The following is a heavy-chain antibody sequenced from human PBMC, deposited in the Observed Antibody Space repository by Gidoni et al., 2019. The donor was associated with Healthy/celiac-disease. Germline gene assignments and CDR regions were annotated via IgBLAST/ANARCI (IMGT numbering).Heavy chain of an antibody. V-gene: IGHV4-39*01. CDR3: ARHNIPYYFDY. Sequence: STYYNPSLKSRVTISVDTSKNQFSLKLSSVTAADTAVYYCARHNIPYYFDYWGQGTLVTVSS. CDR2: ST. J-gene: IGHJ4*02.